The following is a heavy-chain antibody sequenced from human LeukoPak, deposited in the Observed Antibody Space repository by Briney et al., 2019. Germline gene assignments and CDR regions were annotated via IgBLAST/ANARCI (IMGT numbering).Heavy chain of an antibody. D-gene: IGHD6-6*01. V-gene: IGHV4-39*07. CDR2: IYYSGST. CDR3: ARKIAARYYYYGMDV. CDR1: GGSIGTSSYY. Sequence: SETLSLTCTVAGGSIGTSSYYWGWIREPPGKGLEGIGSIYYSGSTYYNPSLKSRVTISVDTSKNQFSLKLSSVTAAATAVYYCARKIAARYYYYGMDVWGQGTTVTVSS. J-gene: IGHJ6*02.